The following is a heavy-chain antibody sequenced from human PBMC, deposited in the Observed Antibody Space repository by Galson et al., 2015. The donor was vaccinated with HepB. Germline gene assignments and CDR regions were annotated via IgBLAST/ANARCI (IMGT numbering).Heavy chain of an antibody. V-gene: IGHV3-33*01. CDR1: GFTFSSYG. CDR3: ARDSPLNYGMDV. CDR2: IWYDGSNK. Sequence: SLRLSCAASGFTFSSYGMHWVRQAPGKGLEWVAVIWYDGSNKYYADSVKGRFTISRDNSKYTLYLQMNSLRAEDTAVYYCARDSPLNYGMDVWGQGTTVTVSS. J-gene: IGHJ6*02.